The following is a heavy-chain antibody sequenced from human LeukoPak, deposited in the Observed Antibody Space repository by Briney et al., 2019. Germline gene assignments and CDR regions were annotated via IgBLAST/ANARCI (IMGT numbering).Heavy chain of an antibody. CDR1: GFTFSSYS. J-gene: IGHJ2*01. Sequence: GGSLRLSCAASGFTFSSYSMNWVRQAPGKGLEWVSSISSSSSYIYYADSVKGRFTISRDNSKNTLYLQMNSLRAGDTAVYYCAREVPPGYFDLWGRGTLVTVSS. CDR2: ISSSSSYI. CDR3: AREVPPGYFDL. V-gene: IGHV3-21*01. D-gene: IGHD1-1*01.